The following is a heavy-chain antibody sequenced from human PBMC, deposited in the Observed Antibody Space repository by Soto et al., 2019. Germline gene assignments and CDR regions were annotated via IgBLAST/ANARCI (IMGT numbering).Heavy chain of an antibody. CDR3: ARPSRFVSSGYYFDS. CDR1: GGSFSGYY. V-gene: IGHV4-34*01. D-gene: IGHD3-22*01. J-gene: IGHJ4*02. CDR2: INHSGST. Sequence: QVQLQQWGAGLLKPSETLSLTCAVYGGSFSGYYWCWIHQPPGKGLEWIGDINHSGSTKYNPSLKSRVPISVDTSKHQFSLELGSVTGADTAVYYCARPSRFVSSGYYFDSWGQGTQVTVSS.